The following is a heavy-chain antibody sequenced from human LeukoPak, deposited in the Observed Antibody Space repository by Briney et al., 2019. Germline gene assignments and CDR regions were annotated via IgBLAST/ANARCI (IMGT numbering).Heavy chain of an antibody. D-gene: IGHD2-15*01. J-gene: IGHJ4*02. CDR3: AKGRYCSGGSCFLAMVHTNDY. V-gene: IGHV3-23*01. Sequence: GSLRLSCAASWFTFSSYAMSWVRQAPGKGLELVSAISGSGCSTCYADSAKGRFTISRDNSKNTLYLQMNSLRAEDTAVYYCAKGRYCSGGSCFLAMVHTNDYWGQGTLVTVSS. CDR2: ISGSGCST. CDR1: WFTFSSYA.